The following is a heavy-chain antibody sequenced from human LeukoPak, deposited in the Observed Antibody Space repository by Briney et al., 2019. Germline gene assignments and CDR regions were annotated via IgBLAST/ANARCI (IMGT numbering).Heavy chain of an antibody. CDR1: GGSISSSSYS. J-gene: IGHJ6*02. Sequence: SETLSLTCTVSGGSISSSSYSWGWIRQPPGKGLEWIGSIYYSGSTYYNPSLKSRVTISVDTSKNQFSLKLSSVTAADTAVYYCARHPLHPSSGVVVPAATDYYYYGMDVWGQGTTVTVSS. D-gene: IGHD2-2*01. CDR3: ARHPLHPSSGVVVPAATDYYYYGMDV. V-gene: IGHV4-39*01. CDR2: IYYSGST.